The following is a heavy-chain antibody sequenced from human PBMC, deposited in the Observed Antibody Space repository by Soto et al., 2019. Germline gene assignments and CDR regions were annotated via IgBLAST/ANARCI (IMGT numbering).Heavy chain of an antibody. CDR3: ARRASEGAYFDY. CDR1: GYTFTSYA. CDR2: INAGNGNT. J-gene: IGHJ4*02. D-gene: IGHD1-26*01. Sequence: ASVKVSCKASGYTFTSYAMHWVRQAPGQRLEWMGWINAGNGNTKYSQKFQGRVTITRDTSASTVYMELSSLRSEDSAVYYCARRASEGAYFDYWGQGTLVTVSS. V-gene: IGHV1-3*01.